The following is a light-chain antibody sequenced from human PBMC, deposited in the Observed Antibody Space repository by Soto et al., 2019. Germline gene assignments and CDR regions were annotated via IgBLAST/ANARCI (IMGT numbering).Light chain of an antibody. Sequence: QSALTQRPSASGSPGQSVTISCTGTSSDVGGYNYVSWYQQHPGKAPKLMIYEVSKRPSGVPDRFSGSKSGNTASLTVSGLQAEDDADYYCSSYAGSNKLLFGGGTKLTVL. J-gene: IGLJ2*01. V-gene: IGLV2-8*01. CDR1: SSDVGGYNY. CDR2: EVS. CDR3: SSYAGSNKLL.